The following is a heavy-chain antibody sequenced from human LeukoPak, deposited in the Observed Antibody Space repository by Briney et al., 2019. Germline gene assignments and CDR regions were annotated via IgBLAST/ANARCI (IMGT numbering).Heavy chain of an antibody. Sequence: PSETLSLTCTVSGGSISSYYWSWIRHPPGKGLEWIGYIYYSGSTNYNPSLKSRVTISVDTSKNQFSLKLSSVTAADTAWYYVAGVMATAERFFDYWGQETLVTVSS. CDR1: GGSISSYY. J-gene: IGHJ4*02. V-gene: IGHV4-59*08. CDR3: AGVMATAERFFDY. D-gene: IGHD5-24*01. CDR2: IYYSGST.